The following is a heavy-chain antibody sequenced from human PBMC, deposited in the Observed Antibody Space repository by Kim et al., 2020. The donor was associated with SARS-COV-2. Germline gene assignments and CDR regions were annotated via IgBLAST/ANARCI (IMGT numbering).Heavy chain of an antibody. CDR3: ARLERYYGSGSLPQGY. V-gene: IGHV5-10-1*01. CDR1: GYSFTSYW. D-gene: IGHD3-10*01. J-gene: IGHJ4*02. CDR2: IDPRDSYT. Sequence: GESLKISCKGSGYSFTSYWISWVRQMPGKGLEWMGRIDPRDSYTNYSPSFQGHVTISADKSISTAYLQWSSLKASDTAMYYCARLERYYGSGSLPQGYWGQGTLVTVSS.